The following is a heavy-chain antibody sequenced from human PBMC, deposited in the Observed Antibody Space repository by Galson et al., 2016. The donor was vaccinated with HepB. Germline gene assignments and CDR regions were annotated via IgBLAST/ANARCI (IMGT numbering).Heavy chain of an antibody. Sequence: SLRLSCAASGFTFSNYWMSWVRQAPGKGLECVANLKQDGSDKYYVDSVKGRFTISRDNAKNSLYLQMNSLRAEDTAVYYCATGGSRGISDAFGSWGQGTMVTVSS. V-gene: IGHV3-7*01. D-gene: IGHD3-16*01. CDR3: ATGGSRGISDAFGS. CDR2: LKQDGSDK. J-gene: IGHJ3*01. CDR1: GFTFSNYW.